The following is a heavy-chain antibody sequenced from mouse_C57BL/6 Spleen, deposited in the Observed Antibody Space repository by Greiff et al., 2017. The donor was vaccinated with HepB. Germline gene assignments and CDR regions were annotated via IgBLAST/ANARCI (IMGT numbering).Heavy chain of an antibody. V-gene: IGHV5-17*01. J-gene: IGHJ4*01. D-gene: IGHD5-1*01. Sequence: EVNVVESGGGLVKPGGSLKLSCAASGFTFSDYGMHWVRQAPEKGLEWVAYISSGSSTIYYADTVKGRFTISRDNAKNTLFLQMTSLRSEDTAMYYCAREYPLYAMDYWGQGTSVTVSS. CDR2: ISSGSSTI. CDR3: AREYPLYAMDY. CDR1: GFTFSDYG.